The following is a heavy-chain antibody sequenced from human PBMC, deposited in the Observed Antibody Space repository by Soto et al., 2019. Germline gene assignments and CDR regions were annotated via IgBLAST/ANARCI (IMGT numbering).Heavy chain of an antibody. CDR3: TKALSERYSPDC. CDR2: ITTTGSSI. J-gene: IGHJ4*02. D-gene: IGHD2-21*01. Sequence: EVQLVESGGGLVQPGGSLRLSCASSGFTFSSYSMNWVRQAPGKGLEWISYITTTGSSIYYADSVKGRFTVSRDNAQNALYLQMNRLTDEDTAVYYCTKALSERYSPDCWGQGTLVIVSS. CDR1: GFTFSSYS. V-gene: IGHV3-48*02.